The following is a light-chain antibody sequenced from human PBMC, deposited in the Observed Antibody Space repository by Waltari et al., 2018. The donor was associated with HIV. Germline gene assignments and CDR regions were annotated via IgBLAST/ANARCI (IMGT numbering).Light chain of an antibody. CDR1: SSDIGSYY. CDR3: ATWDDNLSGVV. J-gene: IGLJ2*01. V-gene: IGLV1-47*01. Sequence: QSVLTQPPSASGTPGQSVTISCSGSSSDIGSYYVYWFQQLPGTAPKLLIYRNNQRPSGVPDRCSGAKSGTSAALAISGLRSEDEADYYCATWDDNLSGVVFGGGTKLTVL. CDR2: RNN.